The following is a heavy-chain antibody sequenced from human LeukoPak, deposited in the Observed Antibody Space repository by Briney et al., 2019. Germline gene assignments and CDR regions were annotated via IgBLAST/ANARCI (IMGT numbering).Heavy chain of an antibody. Sequence: PGGSLRLSCAASGFTFCSYGMHWVRQAPGKGLEWVAFIRYDGSNKYYADSVKGRFTISRDNSKNTLYLQMNSLRAEDTAVYYCAKDSSWSSTNFDYWGQGTLVTVSS. V-gene: IGHV3-30*02. CDR2: IRYDGSNK. J-gene: IGHJ4*02. D-gene: IGHD6-13*01. CDR3: AKDSSWSSTNFDY. CDR1: GFTFCSYG.